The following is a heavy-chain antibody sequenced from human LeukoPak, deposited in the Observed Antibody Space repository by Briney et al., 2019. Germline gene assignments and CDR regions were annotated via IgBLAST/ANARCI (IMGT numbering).Heavy chain of an antibody. D-gene: IGHD3-22*01. CDR1: GGTFSSYA. CDR3: ARAEREYYYDSSGYYYGAFDI. J-gene: IGHJ3*02. V-gene: IGHV1-69*13. Sequence: SVKVSCKASGGTFSSYAISWVRQAPGRGLEWMGGIIPIFGTANYAQKFQGRVTITADESTSTAYMELSSLRSEDTAVYYCARAEREYYYDSSGYYYGAFDIWGQGTMVTVSS. CDR2: IIPIFGTA.